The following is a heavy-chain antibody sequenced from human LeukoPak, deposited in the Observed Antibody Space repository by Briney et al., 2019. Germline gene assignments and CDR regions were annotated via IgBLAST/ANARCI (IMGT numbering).Heavy chain of an antibody. CDR2: IYTSGST. CDR1: GYSISSGYY. J-gene: IGHJ4*02. D-gene: IGHD3-10*01. CDR3: ARGSSDHSGKLDY. V-gene: IGHV4-4*07. Sequence: SETLSLTCTVSGYSISSGYYWSWIRQPAGKGLEWIGRIYTSGSTNYNPSLKSRVTMSVDTSKNQFSLKLSSVTAADTAVYYCARGSSDHSGKLDYWGQGTLVTVPS.